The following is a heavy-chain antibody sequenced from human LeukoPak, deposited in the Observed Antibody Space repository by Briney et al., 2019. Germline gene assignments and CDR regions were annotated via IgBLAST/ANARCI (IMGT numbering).Heavy chain of an antibody. Sequence: GGSLRLSCTASGFTFGDYAMSWFRQAPGKGLEWVGFIRSKAYGGTKEYAASVKGRFTISRDDSKSIAYLQMNSLKTEDTAVYYCTRDRGGYSSGWYWADTFDIWGQGTMVTVSS. J-gene: IGHJ3*02. V-gene: IGHV3-49*03. CDR3: TRDRGGYSSGWYWADTFDI. CDR2: IRSKAYGGTK. D-gene: IGHD6-19*01. CDR1: GFTFGDYA.